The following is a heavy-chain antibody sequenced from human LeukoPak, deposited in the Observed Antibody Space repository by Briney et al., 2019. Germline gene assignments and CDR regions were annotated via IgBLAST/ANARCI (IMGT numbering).Heavy chain of an antibody. CDR2: IYPGDSDT. Sequence: NLGESLKISCKGSGYSFTSYWIGWVRQMPGKGLEWMGIIYPGDSDTRYSPSFQGQVTISADKSISTAYLQWSSLKASDTAMYYCARAIGTSQFYFYYGMDVWGQGTTVTVSS. J-gene: IGHJ6*02. V-gene: IGHV5-51*01. CDR3: ARAIGTSQFYFYYGMDV. CDR1: GYSFTSYW. D-gene: IGHD2-2*01.